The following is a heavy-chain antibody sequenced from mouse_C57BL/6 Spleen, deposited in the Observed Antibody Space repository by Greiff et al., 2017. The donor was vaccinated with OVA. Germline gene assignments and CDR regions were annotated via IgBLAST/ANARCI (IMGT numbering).Heavy chain of an antibody. V-gene: IGHV3-6*01. Sequence: ESGPGLVKPSQSLSLTCSVTGYSITSGYYWNWIRQFPGNKLEWMGYISYDGSNNYNPSLKNRISITRDTSKNQFFLKLNSVTTEDTATYYCARDSYYYGSKNFDVWGTGTTVTVSS. CDR1: GYSITSGYY. J-gene: IGHJ1*03. CDR3: ARDSYYYGSKNFDV. CDR2: ISYDGSN. D-gene: IGHD1-1*01.